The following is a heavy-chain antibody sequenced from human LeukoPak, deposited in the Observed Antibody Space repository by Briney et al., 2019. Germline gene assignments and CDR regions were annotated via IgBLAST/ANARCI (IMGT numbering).Heavy chain of an antibody. CDR1: GGSFSGYY. CDR2: INHSGST. Sequence: PSETLSLTCAVYGGSFSGYYWSWIRQPPGKGLEWIGEINHSGSTNYNPSLKSRVTISVDTSKNQFSLKLSSVTAADTAVYYCARSRTVAATTYYFDYWGQGTLVTVSS. D-gene: IGHD2-15*01. CDR3: ARSRTVAATTYYFDY. V-gene: IGHV4-34*01. J-gene: IGHJ4*02.